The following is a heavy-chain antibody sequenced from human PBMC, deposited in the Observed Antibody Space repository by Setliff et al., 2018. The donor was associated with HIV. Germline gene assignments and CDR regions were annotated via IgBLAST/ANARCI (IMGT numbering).Heavy chain of an antibody. D-gene: IGHD5-18*01. CDR2: IFYRGST. Sequence: PSETLSLTCTVSGGPISRYYWSWIRQPPGKGLEWIAYIFYRGSTNYNPSLKSRVTISVDSSKNQVSLKLSSVTAADTAVYYCARRQQLWLLYAFDIWGQGTMVTVSS. CDR3: ARRQQLWLLYAFDI. CDR1: GGPISRYY. V-gene: IGHV4-59*08. J-gene: IGHJ3*02.